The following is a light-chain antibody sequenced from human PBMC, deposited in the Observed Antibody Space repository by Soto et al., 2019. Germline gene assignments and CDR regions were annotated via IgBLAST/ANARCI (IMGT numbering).Light chain of an antibody. CDR2: EGS. Sequence: QSALPQPASVSGSPGQSITVSCTGTSTDIGRYNLVSWYQQRPGKAPKLIIYEGSKRPSGLFNRFSGSKSGNTASLTISGLQAEDEADDYFCSYAGSRTFIFGGGTKLTVL. V-gene: IGLV2-23*01. CDR3: CSYAGSRTFI. J-gene: IGLJ2*01. CDR1: STDIGRYNL.